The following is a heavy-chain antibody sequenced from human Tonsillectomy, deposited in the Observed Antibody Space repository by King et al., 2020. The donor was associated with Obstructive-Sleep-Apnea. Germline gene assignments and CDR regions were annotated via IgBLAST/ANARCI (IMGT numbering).Heavy chain of an antibody. V-gene: IGHV3-30*04. CDR3: ARGKLLWFGELEFDP. D-gene: IGHD3-10*01. CDR2: ISYDGSKK. J-gene: IGHJ5*02. CDR1: GLNFSSYA. Sequence: VQLVESGGGVVQPGRSLRLSCAASGLNFSSYAMHWVRQAPGKGLEWGAVISYDGSKKYYADSVKGRFTISRDNSKNTLYLQMNSLRAEDTAVYYCARGKLLWFGELEFDPWGQGTLVTVSS.